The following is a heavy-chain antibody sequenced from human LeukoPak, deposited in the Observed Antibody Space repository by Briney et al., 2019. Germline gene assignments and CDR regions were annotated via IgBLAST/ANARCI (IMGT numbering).Heavy chain of an antibody. CDR1: GFSLSTIGVG. V-gene: IGHV2-5*02. CDR3: AHASSGGEFDP. J-gene: IGHJ5*02. CDR2: IYWDDDK. D-gene: IGHD4-23*01. Sequence: SGPTRANPTQTLTLTCTFSGFSLSTIGVGVGWIRQPPGKALEWLALIYWDDDKRYSPSLQSRLTITKDTSKNQVVITMTNMDPVDTATYYWAHASSGGEFDPWGQGTLVTVSS.